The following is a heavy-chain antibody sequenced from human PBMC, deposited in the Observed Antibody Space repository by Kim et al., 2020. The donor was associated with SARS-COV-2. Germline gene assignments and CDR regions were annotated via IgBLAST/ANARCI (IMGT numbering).Heavy chain of an antibody. J-gene: IGHJ4*02. V-gene: IGHV3-53*01. CDR3: ARDGRYDSSGYYFDY. D-gene: IGHD3-22*01. CDR2: IYSGGST. Sequence: GGSLRLSCAASGFTVSSNYMSWVRQAPGKGLEWVSVIYSGGSTNYADAAEGRFTISRDHTTNTLYLQLNSLRAEDTAVYYCARDGRYDSSGYYFDYCGQGALVTVSS. CDR1: GFTVSSNY.